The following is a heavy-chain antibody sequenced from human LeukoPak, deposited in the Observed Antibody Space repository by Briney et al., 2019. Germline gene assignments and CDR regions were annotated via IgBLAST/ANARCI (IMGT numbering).Heavy chain of an antibody. CDR3: ASFGKAATFDY. CDR2: IYYSGST. Sequence: PSETLSLTCTVSGGSISSSSYYWDWIRQPPGKGLEWIGSIYYSGSTYYNPSLKSRVTISVDTSKNQFSLKLSSVTAADTAVYYCASFGKAATFDYWGQGTLVTVSS. V-gene: IGHV4-39*07. D-gene: IGHD2-15*01. CDR1: GGSISSSSYY. J-gene: IGHJ4*02.